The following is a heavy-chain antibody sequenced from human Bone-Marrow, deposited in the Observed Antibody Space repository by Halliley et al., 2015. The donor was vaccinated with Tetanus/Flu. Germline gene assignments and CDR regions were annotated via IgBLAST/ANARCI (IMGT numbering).Heavy chain of an antibody. Sequence: IPIMGPVNYAQKFQGRGTISADKSPNTAYMELRSPTSEDSAMYYCARDRGDTLVGPAAYAMDVWGQGTTVTVS. CDR2: IPIMGPV. V-gene: IGHV1-69*06. CDR3: ARDRGDTLVGPAAYAMDV. D-gene: IGHD2-2*01. J-gene: IGHJ6*02.